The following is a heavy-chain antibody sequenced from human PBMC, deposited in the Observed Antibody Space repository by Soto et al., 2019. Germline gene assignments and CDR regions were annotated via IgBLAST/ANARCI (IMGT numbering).Heavy chain of an antibody. CDR1: GFTSGDYA. V-gene: IGHV3-49*03. CDR3: TRERYNWNYEAGYYYYGMDV. Sequence: PGGSLRLSCTASGFTSGDYAMSWFRQAPGKGLEWVGFIRSKAYGGTTEYAASVKGRFTISRDDSKSIAYLQMNSLKTEDTAVYYCTRERYNWNYEAGYYYYGMDVWGQGTTVTVSS. D-gene: IGHD1-7*01. CDR2: IRSKAYGGTT. J-gene: IGHJ6*02.